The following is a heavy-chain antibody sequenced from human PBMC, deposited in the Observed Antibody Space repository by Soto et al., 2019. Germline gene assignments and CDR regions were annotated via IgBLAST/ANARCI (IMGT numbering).Heavy chain of an antibody. CDR3: ARGRGYYYWDDY. J-gene: IGHJ4*02. V-gene: IGHV1-3*05. D-gene: IGHD3-22*01. CDR1: GYTFTSYA. CDR2: INAGNGNT. Sequence: QVQLVQSGAEEKKPGASVKVSCKASGYTFTSYAMHWVRQATGQRLEWMGWINAGNGNTKYSQKFQGRVTITRDTSASTDYMELSSLKSEDTAVYYCARGRGYYYWDDYWGQGTLVTVSS.